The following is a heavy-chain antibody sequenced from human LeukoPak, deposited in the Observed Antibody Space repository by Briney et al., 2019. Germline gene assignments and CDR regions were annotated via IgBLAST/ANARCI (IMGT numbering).Heavy chain of an antibody. Sequence: SSETLSLTCTVSGDSISTNYWHWIRQPPGKGLEWIAYIHYSGSTNYNPSVKSRVTISADTSKNQFSLKLRSVTAADTAVYYCARGAPAIHDGFDMWGQGTLVIVSS. CDR1: GDSISTNY. V-gene: IGHV4-59*01. CDR3: ARGAPAIHDGFDM. J-gene: IGHJ3*02. CDR2: IHYSGST. D-gene: IGHD3-3*01.